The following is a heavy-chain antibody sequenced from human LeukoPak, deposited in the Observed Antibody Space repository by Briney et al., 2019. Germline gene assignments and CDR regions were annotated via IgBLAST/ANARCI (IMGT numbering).Heavy chain of an antibody. V-gene: IGHV4-34*01. J-gene: IGHJ6*03. CDR1: GGSFSGYY. CDR2: INHSGST. D-gene: IGHD6-13*01. Sequence: WETLSLTCAVYGGSFSGYYWSWIRQPPGKGLEWIGEINHSGSTNYNPSLKSRFTISVDTSKNQFSLKLSTVTAADTAVYYCARGLKPQLRTYYYFVDVWGKGTTVTVSS. CDR3: ARGLKPQLRTYYYFVDV.